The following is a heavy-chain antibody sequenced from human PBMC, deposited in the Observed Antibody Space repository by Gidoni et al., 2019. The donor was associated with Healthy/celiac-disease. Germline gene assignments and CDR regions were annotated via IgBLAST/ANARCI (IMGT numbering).Heavy chain of an antibody. D-gene: IGHD2-2*01. Sequence: EVQLVESGGGLVQPGGSLRLSWAASGFTFSSYSMNWVRQAPGKGLEWVSYISSSSSTIYYADSVKGRFTISRDNAKNSLYLQMNSLRDEDTAVYYCARDERYQLLRTVGDYYYYYGMDVWGQGTTVTVSS. CDR2: ISSSSSTI. J-gene: IGHJ6*02. V-gene: IGHV3-48*02. CDR3: ARDERYQLLRTVGDYYYYYGMDV. CDR1: GFTFSSYS.